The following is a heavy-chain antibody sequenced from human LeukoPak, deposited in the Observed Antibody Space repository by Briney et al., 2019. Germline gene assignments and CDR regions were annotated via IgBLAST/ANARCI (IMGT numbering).Heavy chain of an antibody. CDR3: VRFRYSSSWYFDY. CDR1: GFTFSSYS. V-gene: IGHV3-21*01. D-gene: IGHD6-13*01. J-gene: IGHJ4*02. Sequence: GGSLRLSCAASGFTFSSYSMNWVRQAPGKGLEWVSSISSSSSYIYYADSVKGRFTISRDNAKNTLYLQMNSLRAEDTAVYYCVRFRYSSSWYFDYWGQGTLVTVSS. CDR2: ISSSSSYI.